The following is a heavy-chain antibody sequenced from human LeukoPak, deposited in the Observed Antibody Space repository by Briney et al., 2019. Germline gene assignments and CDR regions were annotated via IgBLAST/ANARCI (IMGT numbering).Heavy chain of an antibody. CDR2: IQDEGISK. Sequence: GGSLRLSCLGSGFTFRSYDMHWVRHSPGKGPEWVAFIQDEGISKNYGHSVKGRFAISRDNFKNTVYLEMTSLTTEDTALYYCAKARDSANYYFDSWGQGTLVTVSS. V-gene: IGHV3-30*02. J-gene: IGHJ4*02. D-gene: IGHD1-26*01. CDR3: AKARDSANYYFDS. CDR1: GFTFRSYD.